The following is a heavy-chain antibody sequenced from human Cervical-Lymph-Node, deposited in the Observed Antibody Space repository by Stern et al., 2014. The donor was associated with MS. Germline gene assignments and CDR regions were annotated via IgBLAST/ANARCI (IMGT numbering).Heavy chain of an antibody. J-gene: IGHJ4*02. CDR2: ISYDGTSI. V-gene: IGHV3-30*04. Sequence: VQLVVSGGRVGQSGRSLRLSWAASGIAFSGYAMYWVRQAPGEGLEWVAFISYDGTSIYYPDSVRCRFTISRDNSKTTLYLQLSSLRPEDTAVYYCARQDKRLVTFDNWGQGTLVTVSS. CDR1: GIAFSGYA. D-gene: IGHD6-13*01. CDR3: ARQDKRLVTFDN.